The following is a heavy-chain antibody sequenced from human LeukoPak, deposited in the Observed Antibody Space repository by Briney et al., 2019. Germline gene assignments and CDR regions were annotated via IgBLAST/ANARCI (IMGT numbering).Heavy chain of an antibody. CDR2: IYHSGST. CDR3: ARGQGYSYGYGWFDP. J-gene: IGHJ5*02. V-gene: IGHV4-38-2*02. D-gene: IGHD5-18*01. CDR1: GYSISSGYY. Sequence: SETLSLTCTVSGYSISSGYYWGWIRQPPGKGLEWIGSIYHSGSTYYNPSLKSRVTISVDTSKNQFSLKLSSVTAADTAVYYCARGQGYSYGYGWFDPWGQGTLVTVSS.